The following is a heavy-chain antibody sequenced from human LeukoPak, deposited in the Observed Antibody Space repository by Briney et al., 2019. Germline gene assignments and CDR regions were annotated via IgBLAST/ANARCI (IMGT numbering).Heavy chain of an antibody. CDR1: RRTFSSYA. V-gene: IGHV1-69*13. CDR3: ARDTGGTSDKWFDP. Sequence: SVKVSCKASRRTFSSYAISWVRQAPGQGHEWIGGIIPILGTANYAKKYQSRVTIAADEFTSTAYLELSSLRSEDTAVYYCARDTGGTSDKWFDPSGQGSLVT. J-gene: IGHJ5*02. CDR2: IIPILGTA. D-gene: IGHD2-2*01.